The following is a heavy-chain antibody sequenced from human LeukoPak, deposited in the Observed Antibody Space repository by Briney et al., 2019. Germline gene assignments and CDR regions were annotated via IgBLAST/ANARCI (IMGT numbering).Heavy chain of an antibody. CDR2: IIPIFGTA. J-gene: IGHJ6*02. CDR1: GGTLSSYA. CDR3: ARDEVHFGVVTNGMDV. V-gene: IGHV1-69*13. Sequence: SVKVSCKASGGTLSSYAISWVRQAPGQGLEWMGGIIPIFGTANYAQKFQGRVTITADESTSTAYMELSSLRSEDTAVYYCARDEVHFGVVTNGMDVWGQGTTVTVSS. D-gene: IGHD3-3*01.